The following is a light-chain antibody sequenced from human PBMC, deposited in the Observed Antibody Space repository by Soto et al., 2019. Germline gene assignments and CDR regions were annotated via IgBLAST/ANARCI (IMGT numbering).Light chain of an antibody. V-gene: IGKV1-9*01. Sequence: ILLTQSPSSLSASVGDRVTITCRASQGIDSSFAWYQQKPGKAPKLLIYAASSLPSGVPSRFRGSGSGTDFTLTISRLQPEDFATYYCQQLHDYPITFGQGTRLEIK. CDR3: QQLHDYPIT. CDR2: AAS. CDR1: QGIDSS. J-gene: IGKJ5*01.